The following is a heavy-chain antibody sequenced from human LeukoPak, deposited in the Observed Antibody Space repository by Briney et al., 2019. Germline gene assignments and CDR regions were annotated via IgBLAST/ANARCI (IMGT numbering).Heavy chain of an antibody. Sequence: GGSLRLSCEASGFTFSAYAMTWVRQAPGKGLEWVSSISSSSSYIYYADSVKGRFTISRDNAKNSLYLQMNSLRAEDTAVYYCARAAGTGAPLDYWGQGTLVTVSS. V-gene: IGHV3-21*01. CDR2: ISSSSSYI. D-gene: IGHD1-14*01. CDR1: GFTFSAYA. CDR3: ARAAGTGAPLDY. J-gene: IGHJ4*02.